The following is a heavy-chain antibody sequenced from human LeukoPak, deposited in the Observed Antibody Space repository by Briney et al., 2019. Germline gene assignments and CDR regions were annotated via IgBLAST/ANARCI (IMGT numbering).Heavy chain of an antibody. CDR1: GYSISSGYY. V-gene: IGHV4-38-2*02. D-gene: IGHD3-10*01. J-gene: IGHJ4*02. CDR2: IYHSGST. CDR3: ARAGFNNYLGY. Sequence: SETLSLTCTVSGYSISSGYYWGWIRQPPGKGLEWIGSIYHSGSTYYNPSLKSRVTISVDTSKNQFSLKLSSVTAADTAVYYCARAGFNNYLGYWGQGTLVTVSS.